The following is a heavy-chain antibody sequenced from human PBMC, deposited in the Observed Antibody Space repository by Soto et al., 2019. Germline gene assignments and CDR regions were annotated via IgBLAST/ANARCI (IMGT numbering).Heavy chain of an antibody. V-gene: IGHV3-23*01. D-gene: IGHD4-17*01. Sequence: SGGSLRLSCAASGLTFNSYDKSWVRQAPGKGLGWVSASSVSDGSTYYADSVKGRFTISRDNSKNTLYLQMSSLRAEDTAVYYCASPPHATVTYIIFDYWGQGTLVTVSS. CDR1: GLTFNSYD. CDR2: SSVSDGST. J-gene: IGHJ4*02. CDR3: ASPPHATVTYIIFDY.